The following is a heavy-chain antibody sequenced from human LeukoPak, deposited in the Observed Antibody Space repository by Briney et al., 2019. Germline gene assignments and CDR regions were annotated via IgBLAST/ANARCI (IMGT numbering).Heavy chain of an antibody. CDR3: ARRQGGTSGYHFDS. J-gene: IGHJ4*02. V-gene: IGHV3-33*01. CDR1: GFTFSSYG. Sequence: GGSLRLSCAASGFTFSSYGMHWVRQAPGKGLEWVAVIWYDGSNKYYADSVKGRFTISRDNSKNTLYLQMNSLRAEDTAVYSCARRQGGTSGYHFDSWGQGTLVTVSS. CDR2: IWYDGSNK. D-gene: IGHD3-22*01.